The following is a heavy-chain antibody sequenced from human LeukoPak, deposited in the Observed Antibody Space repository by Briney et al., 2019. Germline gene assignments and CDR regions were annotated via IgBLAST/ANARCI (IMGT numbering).Heavy chain of an antibody. D-gene: IGHD3-10*01. Sequence: ASVKVSCKASGYTFTSYGIIWVRQAPGQGLEWMGWISAYSGNTNYAQNLQGRVTMTTDTSTSTAYMEVRSLRSDDTAVYYCARDYGSGSYRFDYWGQDTLVTVSS. J-gene: IGHJ4*02. V-gene: IGHV1-18*01. CDR3: ARDYGSGSYRFDY. CDR2: ISAYSGNT. CDR1: GYTFTSYG.